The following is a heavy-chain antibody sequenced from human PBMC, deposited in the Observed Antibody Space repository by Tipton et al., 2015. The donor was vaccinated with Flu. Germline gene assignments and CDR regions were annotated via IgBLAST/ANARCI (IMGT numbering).Heavy chain of an antibody. CDR1: GGSISSGSYF. CDR3: ARYRGSNARGEINDAFDI. D-gene: IGHD1-26*01. CDR2: IYTNGRT. J-gene: IGHJ3*02. V-gene: IGHV4-61*02. Sequence: LSLTCIVSGGSISSGSYFWSWIRQPAGKGLQWIGRIYTNGRTNCNPSLESRVSISADTSKNDFSLSLSSVTAADTAMYYCARYRGSNARGEINDAFDIWGQGTMVSVSS.